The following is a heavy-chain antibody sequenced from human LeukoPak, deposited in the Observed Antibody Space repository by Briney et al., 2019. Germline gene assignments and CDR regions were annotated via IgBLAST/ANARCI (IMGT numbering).Heavy chain of an antibody. Sequence: SETLSLTCTDSGGSISSYYWSWIRQPPANGLSWIGYIYYSGSTNYNPSLKSRVTISVDTSKNQFSLKLSSVTAADTAVYYCARRAGHTYGYSGYDLLYYYYGMDVWAKGPRSPSP. CDR2: IYYSGST. CDR3: ARRAGHTYGYSGYDLLYYYYGMDV. CDR1: GGSISSYY. V-gene: IGHV4-59*08. D-gene: IGHD5-12*01. J-gene: IGHJ6*02.